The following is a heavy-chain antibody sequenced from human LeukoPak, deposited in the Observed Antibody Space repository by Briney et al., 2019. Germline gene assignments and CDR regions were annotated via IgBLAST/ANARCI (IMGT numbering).Heavy chain of an antibody. V-gene: IGHV3-9*01. CDR3: ARRRWAKKVSYDFWSGYYDY. Sequence: GRSLRLSCAASGFTFDDYAMHWVRQAPGKGLEWVSGISWNSGSIGYADSVKGRFTISRDNAKNSLYLQMNSLRAEDTAVYYCARRRWAKKVSYDFWSGYYDYWGQGTLVTVSS. CDR1: GFTFDDYA. CDR2: ISWNSGSI. J-gene: IGHJ4*02. D-gene: IGHD3-3*01.